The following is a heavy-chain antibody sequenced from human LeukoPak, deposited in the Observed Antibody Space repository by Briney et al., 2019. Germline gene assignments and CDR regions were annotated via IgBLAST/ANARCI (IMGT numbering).Heavy chain of an antibody. Sequence: GGSLRLSCAASGFTFSSYSMNWVRQAPGKGLEWVSSISSSSSYIYYADSVKGRFTISRDNAKNSLYLQMNSLRAEDTAVYYCAKEFSGGSGWYGLPYDAFDIWGQGTMVTVSS. CDR1: GFTFSSYS. CDR3: AKEFSGGSGWYGLPYDAFDI. D-gene: IGHD6-19*01. V-gene: IGHV3-21*01. J-gene: IGHJ3*02. CDR2: ISSSSSYI.